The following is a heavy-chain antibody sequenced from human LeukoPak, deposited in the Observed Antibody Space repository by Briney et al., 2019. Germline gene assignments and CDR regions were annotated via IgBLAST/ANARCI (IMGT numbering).Heavy chain of an antibody. CDR1: GFTFSSYS. V-gene: IGHV3-21*01. Sequence: GGSLRLSCAASGFTFSSYSMNWVRQAPGKGLEWVSSISSSSSYIYYANSVKCRFTTSRANAKNSLYLQMNSLRAEDTAVYYCARDRCSGGSCYHDAFDIWGQGTMVTVSS. CDR3: ARDRCSGGSCYHDAFDI. D-gene: IGHD2-15*01. J-gene: IGHJ3*02. CDR2: ISSSSSYI.